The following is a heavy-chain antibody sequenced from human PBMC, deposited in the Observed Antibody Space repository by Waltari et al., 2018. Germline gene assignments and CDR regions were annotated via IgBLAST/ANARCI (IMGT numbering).Heavy chain of an antibody. V-gene: IGHV4-39*07. D-gene: IGHD3-10*01. Sequence: QLQLQESGPGLVKPSETLSLTCTVSGGSISSSSYYWGWIRQPPGKGLEWIGEINHRGSTNYNPSLKSRVTISVDTSKNQFSLKLSSVTAADTAVYYCARGRYYYGSGSSTFDYWGQGTLVTVSS. J-gene: IGHJ4*02. CDR1: GGSISSSSYY. CDR2: INHRGST. CDR3: ARGRYYYGSGSSTFDY.